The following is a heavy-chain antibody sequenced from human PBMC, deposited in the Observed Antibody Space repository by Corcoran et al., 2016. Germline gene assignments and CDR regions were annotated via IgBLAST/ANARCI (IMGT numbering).Heavy chain of an antibody. CDR3: AREGAVAGRGGYYLDY. CDR2: ISYDGSNK. CDR1: GFTFSSYG. J-gene: IGHJ4*02. V-gene: IGHV3-30*03. D-gene: IGHD6-19*01. Sequence: QVQLVESGGGVVQPGRSLRLSCAASGFTFSSYGMHWVRQAPGKGLEWVAVISYDGSNKYYAESVKGRFTISRDNSKNTLYLQMNSRRAEDTAVYYCAREGAVAGRGGYYLDYWGQGTLVTVSS.